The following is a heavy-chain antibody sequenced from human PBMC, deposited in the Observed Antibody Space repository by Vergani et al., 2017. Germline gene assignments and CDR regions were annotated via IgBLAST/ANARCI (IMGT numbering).Heavy chain of an antibody. CDR2: MIPILGIA. Sequence: QVQLVQSGAEVKKPGSSVKVSCKASGGTFSSYAISWVRQAPGQGLEWMGRMIPILGIANYAQSFQGRVTITAEKSTSTGYMELSSLRSRYTAVYYCARLLSTVTTDYYGMDVWGQGTTVSVSS. V-gene: IGHV1-69*04. CDR1: GGTFSSYA. CDR3: ARLLSTVTTDYYGMDV. J-gene: IGHJ6*02. D-gene: IGHD4-17*01.